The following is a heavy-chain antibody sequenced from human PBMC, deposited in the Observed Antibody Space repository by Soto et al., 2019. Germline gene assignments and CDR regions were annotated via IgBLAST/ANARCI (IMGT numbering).Heavy chain of an antibody. Sequence: PGGSLRLSCAASGFTFSSYDMHWVRQATGKGLEWVSAIGTAGDTYYPGSVKGRFTISRENAKNSLYLQMNSLRAGDTAVYYCARGWVVATIRNGMDVWGQGTTVTVSS. D-gene: IGHD5-12*01. CDR2: IGTAGDT. J-gene: IGHJ6*02. CDR3: ARGWVVATIRNGMDV. CDR1: GFTFSSYD. V-gene: IGHV3-13*04.